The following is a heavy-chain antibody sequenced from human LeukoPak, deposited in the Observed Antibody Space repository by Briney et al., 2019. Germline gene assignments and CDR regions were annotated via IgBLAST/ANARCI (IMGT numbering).Heavy chain of an antibody. CDR2: IYHSGST. Sequence: SETLSLTCAVSGGSISSGGYSWSWIRQPPGKGLEWIGYIYHSGSTYYNPSLKSRVTISVDGSKNQFSLKLSSVTAADTAVYYCARGYGRGGYYYYYGMDVWGKGTTVTVSS. CDR1: GGSISSGGYS. CDR3: ARGYGRGGYYYYYGMDV. D-gene: IGHD4-17*01. J-gene: IGHJ6*04. V-gene: IGHV4-30-2*01.